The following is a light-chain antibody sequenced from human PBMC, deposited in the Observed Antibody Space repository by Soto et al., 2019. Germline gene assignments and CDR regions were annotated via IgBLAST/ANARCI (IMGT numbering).Light chain of an antibody. J-gene: IGKJ2*01. Sequence: ESLLTQSPGTLSLSPGEGATLSCRASQTVSSANLAWYQQKPGQAPRLLIYGTSIRATGIPDRFSGTRSGTDFTLNIGRLEYEDVAVYYCQQFAGSPAAFTFGQGTKLEI. V-gene: IGKV3-20*01. CDR3: QQFAGSPAAFT. CDR2: GTS. CDR1: QTVSSAN.